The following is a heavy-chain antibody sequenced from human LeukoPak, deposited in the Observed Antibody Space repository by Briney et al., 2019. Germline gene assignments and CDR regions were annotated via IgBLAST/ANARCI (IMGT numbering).Heavy chain of an antibody. CDR1: GGSISSRNW. CDR3: ARGEGYNSSFYFYYYMDV. D-gene: IGHD6-13*01. Sequence: RPSETLSLTCAVSGGSISSRNWWSWVRQPPGKGLEWIGEFYHGGGTNYNPFLKSRVTISLDKSKNQFSLTLSSVTAADTAVYYCARGEGYNSSFYFYYYMDVWGKGTTVTVSS. CDR2: FYHGGGT. J-gene: IGHJ6*03. V-gene: IGHV4-4*02.